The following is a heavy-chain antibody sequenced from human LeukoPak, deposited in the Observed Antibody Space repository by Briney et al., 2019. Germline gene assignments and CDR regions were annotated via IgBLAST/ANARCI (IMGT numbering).Heavy chain of an antibody. D-gene: IGHD4-17*01. Sequence: PSETLSLTCTVSGGSISSGDYYWNWIRQPAAAGKGLEWIGRISTSGSTNYNPSLKSRVTISVDTSKNQFSLKLSSVTAADTAVYYCAGYGVFPGYYYYYMDVWGKGTTVTVSS. CDR3: AGYGVFPGYYYYYMDV. V-gene: IGHV4-61*02. CDR1: GGSISSGDYY. CDR2: ISTSGST. J-gene: IGHJ6*03.